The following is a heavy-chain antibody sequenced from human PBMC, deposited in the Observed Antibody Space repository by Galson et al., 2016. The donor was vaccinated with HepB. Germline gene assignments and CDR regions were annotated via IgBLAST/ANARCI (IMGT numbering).Heavy chain of an antibody. CDR3: ARGGEDSWSGTPLGY. CDR1: GGSVSSDGYY. D-gene: IGHD3-3*01. CDR2: IYYSGST. V-gene: IGHV4-31*11. Sequence: TLSLTCAVSGGSVSSDGYYWTWIRQHPGKGLEWIGYIYYSGSTYYNPSLKSRVTISVDTSKNQFSLKLSSVTAADTAVYYCARGGEDSWSGTPLGYWGQGTLVTVSS. J-gene: IGHJ4*02.